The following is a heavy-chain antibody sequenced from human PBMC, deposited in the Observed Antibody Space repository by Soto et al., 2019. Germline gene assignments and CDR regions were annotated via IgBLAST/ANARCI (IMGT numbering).Heavy chain of an antibody. Sequence: GASVKVSCKASGGTFSSYAISWVRQAPGQGLEWMGGIIPIFGTANYAQKFQGRVTITADKSTSTAYMELSSLRSEDTAVYYCARDYGDASGSYYARFDYWGQGTLVTVSS. J-gene: IGHJ4*02. CDR1: GGTFSSYA. D-gene: IGHD3-10*01. V-gene: IGHV1-69*06. CDR2: IIPIFGTA. CDR3: ARDYGDASGSYYARFDY.